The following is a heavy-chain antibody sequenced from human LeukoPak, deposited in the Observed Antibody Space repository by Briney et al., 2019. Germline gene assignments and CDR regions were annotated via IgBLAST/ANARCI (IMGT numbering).Heavy chain of an antibody. Sequence: PGGSLRLSCAASGFIFSRHWMHWVRQAPGEGLVCVARVKNDGTYRDYAGSVKGRFTISRDNAKNTLYLQMNSLRVEDTARYYCVGDDDIYGFDYWGQGTVVTVSS. CDR3: VGDDDIYGFDY. V-gene: IGHV3-74*01. J-gene: IGHJ4*02. CDR2: VKNDGTYR. D-gene: IGHD3-3*02. CDR1: GFIFSRHW.